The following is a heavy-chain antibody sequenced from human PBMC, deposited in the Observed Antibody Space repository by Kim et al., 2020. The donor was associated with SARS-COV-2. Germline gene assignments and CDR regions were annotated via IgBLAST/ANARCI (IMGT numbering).Heavy chain of an antibody. D-gene: IGHD3-10*01. CDR1: GYTFTSYG. CDR2: ISAYNGNT. J-gene: IGHJ6*02. Sequence: ASVKVSCKASGYTFTSYGISWVRQAPGQGLEWMGWISAYNGNTNYAQKLQGRVTMTTDTSTSTAYMELRSLRSDDTAVYYCARVRYGSGSYYYYYYGMDVWGQGTTVTVSS. CDR3: ARVRYGSGSYYYYYYGMDV. V-gene: IGHV1-18*01.